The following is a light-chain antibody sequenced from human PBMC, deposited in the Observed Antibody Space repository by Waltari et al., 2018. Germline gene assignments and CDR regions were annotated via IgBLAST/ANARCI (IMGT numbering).Light chain of an antibody. V-gene: IGKV3-15*01. CDR2: GAS. J-gene: IGKJ4*01. CDR1: QSFSSN. Sequence: EIVMTQSPDTLSVSPGERATLSCRASQSFSSNLAWYQQKPGQAPRLLIYGASTRATCIPARFSGSGSGTEFTLTISSMQSEDFAVYYCQQYNDWPLTFGGGTKVEIK. CDR3: QQYNDWPLT.